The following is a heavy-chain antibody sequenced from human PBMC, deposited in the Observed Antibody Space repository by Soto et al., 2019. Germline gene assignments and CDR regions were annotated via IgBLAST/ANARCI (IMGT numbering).Heavy chain of an antibody. V-gene: IGHV5-10-1*01. J-gene: IGHJ3*02. CDR2: IDPSDSYT. CDR3: ARHGFDYYDSSGYPPVLFDI. Sequence: GESLKISCKGSGYSFTSYWISWVRQMPGKGLEWMGRIDPSDSYTNYSPSFQGHVTISADKSISTAYLQCSSLKASDTAMYYCARHGFDYYDSSGYPPVLFDIWGQGTMVTVSS. CDR1: GYSFTSYW. D-gene: IGHD3-22*01.